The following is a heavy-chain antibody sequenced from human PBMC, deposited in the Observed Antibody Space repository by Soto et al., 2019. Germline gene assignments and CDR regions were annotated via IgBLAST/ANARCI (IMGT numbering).Heavy chain of an antibody. CDR2: INPSGGST. V-gene: IGHV1-46*01. CDR3: AREYYYDSSGYWPYYYYYGMDV. J-gene: IGHJ6*02. D-gene: IGHD3-22*01. CDR1: GYTFTSYY. Sequence: GASVKVSCKASGYTFTSYYMHWVRQAPGQGLEWMGIINPSGGSTSYAQKFQGRVTMTRDTSTSTVYMELSSLRSEDTAVYYCAREYYYDSSGYWPYYYYYGMDVWGQGTTVTVSS.